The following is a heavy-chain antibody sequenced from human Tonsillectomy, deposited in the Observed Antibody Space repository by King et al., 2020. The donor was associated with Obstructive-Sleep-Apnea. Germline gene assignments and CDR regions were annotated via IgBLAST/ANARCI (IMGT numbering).Heavy chain of an antibody. D-gene: IGHD7-27*01. CDR2: ISGSGTSR. CDR3: AKDLTGGSSWHGGFGS. V-gene: IGHV3-23*04. CDR1: GFSFNNFV. J-gene: IGHJ4*02. Sequence: VQLVESGGGLVQPGGSLRLSCAASGFSFNNFVMSWVRQSPGRGLEWVSSISGSGTSRYYGDSVKGRFTISRDNSKNTLNLQINSLRAEDTAVYYCAKDLTGGSSWHGGFGSWGQGTLVTVSS.